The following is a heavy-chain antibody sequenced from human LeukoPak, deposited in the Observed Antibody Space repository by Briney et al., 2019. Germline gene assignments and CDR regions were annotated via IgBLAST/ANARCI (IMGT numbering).Heavy chain of an antibody. D-gene: IGHD5-24*01. Sequence: GGSLRLSCAVSGFTFSTYAMSWVRQAPENGLEWVSVISGSGDNTYYADSVKGRFTISRDNFKETLYLQMNSLRAEDTALYYCTKRPSTDGYNSWGQGTLVTVSS. J-gene: IGHJ5*02. V-gene: IGHV3-23*01. CDR1: GFTFSTYA. CDR2: ISGSGDNT. CDR3: TKRPSTDGYNS.